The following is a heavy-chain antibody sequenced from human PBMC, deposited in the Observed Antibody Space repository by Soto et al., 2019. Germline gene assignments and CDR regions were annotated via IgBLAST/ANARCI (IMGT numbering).Heavy chain of an antibody. J-gene: IGHJ4*02. CDR2: ISAYNGNT. Sequence: ASVKVSCKASGYTFTSYGISWVRQAPGQGLEWMGWISAYNGNTNYAQKLQGRVTMTTDTSTSTAYMGLRSLRSDDTAVYYCARDNYYDSSESRIDYWRQGTLVTVSS. D-gene: IGHD3-22*01. V-gene: IGHV1-18*04. CDR1: GYTFTSYG. CDR3: ARDNYYDSSESRIDY.